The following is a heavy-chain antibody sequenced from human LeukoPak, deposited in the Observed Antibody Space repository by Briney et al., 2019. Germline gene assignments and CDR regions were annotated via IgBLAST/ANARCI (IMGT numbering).Heavy chain of an antibody. V-gene: IGHV3-11*01. D-gene: IGHD4-11*01. CDR2: ISGSDDSE. Sequence: GGSLRLSCATSGFTFSNYYMGWIRQAPGKGLEWISDISGSDDSEFYADSVKGRFTISRDNAKNSLHLQMSSLRAEDTAFYYCARRTYSNHFFDYWGQGTLVT. J-gene: IGHJ4*02. CDR3: ARRTYSNHFFDY. CDR1: GFTFSNYY.